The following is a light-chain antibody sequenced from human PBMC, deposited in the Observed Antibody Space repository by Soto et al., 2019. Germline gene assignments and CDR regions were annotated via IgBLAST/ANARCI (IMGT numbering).Light chain of an antibody. V-gene: IGLV1-44*01. CDR3: AAWDDSLKGVV. J-gene: IGLJ2*01. CDR2: RNN. CDR1: RSNIGRNF. Sequence: QSVLTQSPSASGTPRQRVTISCSGSRSNIGRNFVYWYQQVPGTAPRLLIQRNNERPSGVPDRFSGSKSGISASLAISGLQSEDEADYYCAAWDDSLKGVVFGGGTKLTVL.